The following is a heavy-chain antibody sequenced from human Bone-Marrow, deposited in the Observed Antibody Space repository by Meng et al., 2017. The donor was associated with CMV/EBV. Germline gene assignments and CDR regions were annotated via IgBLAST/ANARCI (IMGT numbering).Heavy chain of an antibody. CDR2: IYPGDSDT. CDR1: GYSFGNYW. D-gene: IGHD2-2*02. CDR3: ARHGDIVVVPAAIGAGAYYYGMDV. V-gene: IGHV5-51*01. J-gene: IGHJ6*02. Sequence: GESLKISCKGAGYSFGNYWIGWVRQMPGKGLEWMGIIYPGDSDTRYSPSFQGQVTISADKSISTAYLQWSSLKASDTAMYYCARHGDIVVVPAAIGAGAYYYGMDVWGQGTTVTVSS.